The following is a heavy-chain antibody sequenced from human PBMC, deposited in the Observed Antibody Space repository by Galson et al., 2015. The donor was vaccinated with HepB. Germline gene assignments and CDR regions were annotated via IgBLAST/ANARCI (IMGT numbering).Heavy chain of an antibody. J-gene: IGHJ4*02. CDR2: ISGSGGST. CDR3: AKADYYDSSGYYEGGPFDY. CDR1: GFTFSSYA. Sequence: SLRLSCAASGFTFSSYAMSWVRQAPGKGLEWVSAISGSGGSTYYADSVKGRFTISRDNSKNTLYLQMNSLRAEDTAVYYCAKADYYDSSGYYEGGPFDYWGQGTLVTVSS. V-gene: IGHV3-23*01. D-gene: IGHD3-22*01.